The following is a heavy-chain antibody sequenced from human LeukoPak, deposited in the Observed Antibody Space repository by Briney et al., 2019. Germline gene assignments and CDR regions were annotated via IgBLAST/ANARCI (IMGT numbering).Heavy chain of an antibody. V-gene: IGHV3-7*01. Sequence: PGGSLRLSCAASGFTFSSYWMSWVRQAPGKGLEWVANIKKNGSEKYYVDSVKGRFTISRDNAKNSLYLQMNSLITEGPAVSYGARLTHELTGTTSVDFDYWGQGTLVTVSS. J-gene: IGHJ4*02. D-gene: IGHD1-20*01. CDR3: ARLTHELTGTTSVDFDY. CDR2: IKKNGSEK. CDR1: GFTFSSYW.